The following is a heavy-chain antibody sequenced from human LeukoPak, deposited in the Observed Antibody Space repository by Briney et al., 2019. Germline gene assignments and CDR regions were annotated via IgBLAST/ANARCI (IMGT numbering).Heavy chain of an antibody. J-gene: IGHJ4*02. CDR3: ARVVYDFWSAYDY. V-gene: IGHV3-23*01. D-gene: IGHD3-3*01. CDR2: ISGSGGST. CDR1: GFIFSNYA. Sequence: GGSLRLSCAVSGFIFSNYAMNWVRQAPGKGLEWVSAISGSGGSTYYADSVKGRFTISRDNSKNTLYLQMNSLRAEDTALYYCARVVYDFWSAYDYWGRGTLVTVSS.